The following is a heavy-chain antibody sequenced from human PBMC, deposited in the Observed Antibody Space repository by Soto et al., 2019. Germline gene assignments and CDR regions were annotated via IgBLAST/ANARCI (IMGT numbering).Heavy chain of an antibody. CDR2: IIPIFGTA. CDR3: AKLQSSIPAPEYYSDY. D-gene: IGHD6-13*01. V-gene: IGHV1-69*13. Sequence: SVKVSCKASGGTFSSYAISWVRQAPGQGLEWMGGIIPIFGTANYAQKFQGRVTITADESTSTAYMELSSLRSEDTAVYYCAKLQSSIPAPEYYSDYSGQGTLLTLSS. CDR1: GGTFSSYA. J-gene: IGHJ4*02.